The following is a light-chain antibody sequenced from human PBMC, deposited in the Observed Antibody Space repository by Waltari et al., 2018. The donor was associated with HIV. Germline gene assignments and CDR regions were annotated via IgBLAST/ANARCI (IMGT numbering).Light chain of an antibody. V-gene: IGLV1-40*01. Sequence: QSALTQPPSVSGAPAQRVTISCTGNRSNIGARFFVHSYQPLPGTAPKRLVSSDINRPSGVPDRFSGSKSGTSASLVIPGLQAEDEADYYCQSYDSSLRASVFGGGTKLTVL. J-gene: IGLJ2*01. CDR2: SDI. CDR3: QSYDSSLRASV. CDR1: RSNIGARFF.